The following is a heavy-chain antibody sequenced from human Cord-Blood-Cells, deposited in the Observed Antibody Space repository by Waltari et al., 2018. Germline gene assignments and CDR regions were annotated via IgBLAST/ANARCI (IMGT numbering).Heavy chain of an antibody. V-gene: IGHV1-8*01. CDR3: ARQSPGIAAAGPGFDY. Sequence: QVQLVQSGAEVKKPGASVKVSCRASGYTFPSYYINWVRPATGQGLEWMGWMNPNSGNTGYAQKFQGRVTMTRNTSISTAYMELSSLRSEDTAVYYCARQSPGIAAAGPGFDYWGQGTLVTVSS. D-gene: IGHD6-13*01. CDR1: GYTFPSYY. J-gene: IGHJ4*02. CDR2: MNPNSGNT.